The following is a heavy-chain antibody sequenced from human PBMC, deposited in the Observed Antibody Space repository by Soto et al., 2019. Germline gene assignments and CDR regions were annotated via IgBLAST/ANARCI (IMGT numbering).Heavy chain of an antibody. D-gene: IGHD6-13*01. J-gene: IGHJ6*03. CDR1: GYSFTSYW. CDR2: IYPGDSDT. V-gene: IGHV5-51*01. CDR3: ARLEYSSSWYDYYYMDV. Sequence: PGESLKISCKGSGYSFTSYWIGWVCQMPGKGLEWMGIIYPGDSDTRYSPSFQGQVTISADKSISTAYLQWSSLKASDTAMYYCARLEYSSSWYDYYYMDVWGKGTTVTVSS.